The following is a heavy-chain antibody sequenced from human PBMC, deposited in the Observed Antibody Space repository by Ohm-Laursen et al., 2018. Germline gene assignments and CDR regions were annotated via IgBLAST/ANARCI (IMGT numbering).Heavy chain of an antibody. CDR1: GFTFSNYA. J-gene: IGHJ4*02. CDR3: ATAGPYSGDDY. V-gene: IGHV3-23*03. D-gene: IGHD6-25*01. Sequence: SLRLSCTATGFTFSNYAMSWVRQAPGKGLEWVSVIHSGGNTYYVDSVKGRFTISRDNSKNTLYLQMNGLRDEDTAVYYCATAGPYSGDDYWGQGTPVTVSS. CDR2: IHSGGNT.